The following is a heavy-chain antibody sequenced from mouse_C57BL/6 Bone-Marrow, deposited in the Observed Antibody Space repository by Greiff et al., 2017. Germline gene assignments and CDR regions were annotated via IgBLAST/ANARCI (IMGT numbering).Heavy chain of an antibody. CDR2: IYPGSGST. J-gene: IGHJ4*01. D-gene: IGHD1-1*01. CDR1: GYTFTSYW. Sequence: QVQLQQPGAELVKPGASVKMSCKASGYTFTSYWITGVKQRPGQGLEWIGDIYPGSGSTNYNEKFKSKATLTVDTSSSTAYMQLSSLTSEDSAVYYCARRIITTVRGYYAMDYWGQGTSVTVSS. CDR3: ARRIITTVRGYYAMDY. V-gene: IGHV1-55*01.